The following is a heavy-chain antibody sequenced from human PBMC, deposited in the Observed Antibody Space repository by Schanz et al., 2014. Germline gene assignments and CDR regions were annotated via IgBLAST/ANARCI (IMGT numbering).Heavy chain of an antibody. CDR2: ISNNGDST. D-gene: IGHD1-26*01. CDR3: ARDHTTESYYSAGPPIDY. J-gene: IGHJ4*02. CDR1: GFGFSSYS. Sequence: VQLVESGGGLIQPGGSLRLSCAASGFGFSSYSMNWVRQAPGKGLEYISAISNNGDSTYYADSVKGRFTISRDNSKNTLFLQMNSLRAEDTAVYYCARDHTTESYYSAGPPIDYWGQGTLLTVSS. V-gene: IGHV3-64*04.